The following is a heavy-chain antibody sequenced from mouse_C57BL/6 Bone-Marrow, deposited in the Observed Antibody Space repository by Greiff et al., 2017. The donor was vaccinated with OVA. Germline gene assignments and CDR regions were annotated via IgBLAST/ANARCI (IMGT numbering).Heavy chain of an antibody. CDR1: GFTFSDFY. CDR3: AREDYYGSSFAY. Sequence: EVKVVESGGGLVQSGRSLRLSCATSGFTFSDFYMEWVRQAPGKGLEWIAASRNKANDYTTEYSASVKGRFIVSRDTSQSILYLQMNALRAEDTAIYYCAREDYYGSSFAYWGQGTLVTVSA. J-gene: IGHJ3*01. V-gene: IGHV7-1*01. CDR2: SRNKANDYTT. D-gene: IGHD1-1*01.